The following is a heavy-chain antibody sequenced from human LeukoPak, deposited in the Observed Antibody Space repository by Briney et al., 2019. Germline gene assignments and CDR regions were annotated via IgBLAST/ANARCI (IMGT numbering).Heavy chain of an antibody. Sequence: GGSLRLSCAASGFTVSSNYMSWVRQAPGRGLEWVSIIYSSGSTYYADSVKGRFTISRDTSKNMVYLQMNSLRVEDTAVYYCAKELADSSGYYFTYYYYGMDVWGQGTTVTVSS. CDR1: GFTVSSNY. D-gene: IGHD3-22*01. CDR2: IYSSGST. CDR3: AKELADSSGYYFTYYYYGMDV. V-gene: IGHV3-66*01. J-gene: IGHJ6*02.